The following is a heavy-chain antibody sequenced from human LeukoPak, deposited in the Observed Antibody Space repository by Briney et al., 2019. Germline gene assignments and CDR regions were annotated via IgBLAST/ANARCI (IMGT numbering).Heavy chain of an antibody. CDR1: GFTFSSYA. V-gene: IGHV3-23*01. J-gene: IGHJ4*02. Sequence: PGGSLRLSCAASGFTFSSYAMSWVRQAPGKGLEWVSAMSGSGGSTCYADSVKGRFSISRDNAKNSLYLQMNSLRDEDTAVYYCARSGYGSRWYFFDHWGQGTLVTVSS. D-gene: IGHD6-13*01. CDR2: MSGSGGST. CDR3: ARSGYGSRWYFFDH.